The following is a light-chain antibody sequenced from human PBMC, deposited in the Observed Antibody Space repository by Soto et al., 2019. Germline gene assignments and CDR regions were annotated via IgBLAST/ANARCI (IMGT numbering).Light chain of an antibody. CDR2: DAS. J-gene: IGKJ5*01. V-gene: IGKV3-15*01. CDR1: QSVSLS. CDR3: QQYETWPRTT. Sequence: EIVLTQSPGTLSFSPGERATLSCRAGQSVSLSLAWYQMRPGQPPRLLIIDASTRATGVPDRFSGSGSGTEFTLSIRSLQSEDFAVYHCQQYETWPRTTFGQGTRLEIK.